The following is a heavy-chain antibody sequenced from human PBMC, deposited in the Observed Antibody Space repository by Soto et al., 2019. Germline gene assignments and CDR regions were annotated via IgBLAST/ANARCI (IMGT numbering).Heavy chain of an antibody. V-gene: IGHV2-5*02. CDR3: AHRSPYRGSWNSGWFDS. CDR1: GFSLSSNGVG. CDR2: IYWDDDK. D-gene: IGHD6-13*01. Sequence: SGPTLVNPTQTLTLTCSFSGFSLSSNGVGVGWIRQAPRKALEWLAFIYWDDDKRYSPSLKSRLSIIKDTSINQVFLIMTTVDPVDSATYYCAHRSPYRGSWNSGWFDSWGQGMLVTVSS. J-gene: IGHJ5*01.